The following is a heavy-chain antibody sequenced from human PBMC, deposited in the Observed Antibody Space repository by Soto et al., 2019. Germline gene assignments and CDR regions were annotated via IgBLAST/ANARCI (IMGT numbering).Heavy chain of an antibody. V-gene: IGHV1-18*01. CDR2: ISAYNGNT. Sequence: QVQLVQSGAEVKKPGASVKVSCKASGYTFTSYGISWVRQAPGQGLEWMGWISAYNGNTNYAQKLQGRVTMTTDTPPSTAYMALRSLRSDDTAVYYCATMTTGGENDYWGQGTLVTVSS. J-gene: IGHJ4*02. CDR1: GYTFTSYG. CDR3: ATMTTGGENDY. D-gene: IGHD4-17*01.